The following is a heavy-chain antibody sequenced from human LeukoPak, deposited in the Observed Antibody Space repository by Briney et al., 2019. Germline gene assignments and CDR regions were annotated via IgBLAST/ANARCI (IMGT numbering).Heavy chain of an antibody. CDR2: IIPIFGTA. CDR3: ARGRNSSSWYDFDY. CDR1: GGTFSSYA. D-gene: IGHD6-13*01. J-gene: IGHJ4*02. Sequence: GASVKVSCKASGGTFSSYAISWVRQAPGQGLEWMGGIIPIFGTANYAQKFQGRVTITADESTSTAYMELSSLRSEDAAVYYCARGRNSSSWYDFDYWGQGTLVTVSS. V-gene: IGHV1-69*13.